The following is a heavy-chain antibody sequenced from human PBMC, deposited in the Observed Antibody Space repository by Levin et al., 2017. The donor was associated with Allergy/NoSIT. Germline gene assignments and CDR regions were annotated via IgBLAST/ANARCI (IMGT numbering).Heavy chain of an antibody. V-gene: IGHV3-9*01. CDR3: AKDRRPCTRCPTGGGMDV. CDR2: INWNGGSL. Sequence: GGSLRLSCAASGFTFDDYAMHWVRQAPGKGLEWVSGINWNGGSLDYADSVKGRFTISRDNAKNSLYLQMNSLRAEDTALYYCAKDRRPCTRCPTGGGMDVWGQGTTVTVSS. D-gene: IGHD2-2*01. CDR1: GFTFDDYA. J-gene: IGHJ6*02.